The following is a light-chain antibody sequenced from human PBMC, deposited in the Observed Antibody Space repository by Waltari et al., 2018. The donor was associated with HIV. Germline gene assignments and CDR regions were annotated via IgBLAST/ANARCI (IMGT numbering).Light chain of an antibody. Sequence: ETVMTQSPATLSVSPGERATLSCRASENVYTNLAWYQQKPGQAPRLLIDASSIRDTCVPVRFSGSGSGTVFTLTINILQSEDFAVYYCQQYNRRPPWTFGQGTKVEVK. CDR3: QQYNRRPPWT. CDR1: ENVYTN. CDR2: ASS. J-gene: IGKJ1*01. V-gene: IGKV3D-15*03.